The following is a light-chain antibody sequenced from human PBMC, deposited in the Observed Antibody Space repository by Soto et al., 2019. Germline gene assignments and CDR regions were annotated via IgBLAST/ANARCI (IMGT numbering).Light chain of an antibody. Sequence: EIVMTQSPATLSVSPGERATLSCRASQSVSSNLAWYQQKPGQAPRLLIYGASTRATGIPARFSGSGSGTEFTLTISSLQYEDLAVYCCQQRSNWYTFGQGTKLEIK. CDR2: GAS. J-gene: IGKJ2*01. CDR1: QSVSSN. CDR3: QQRSNWYT. V-gene: IGKV3-15*01.